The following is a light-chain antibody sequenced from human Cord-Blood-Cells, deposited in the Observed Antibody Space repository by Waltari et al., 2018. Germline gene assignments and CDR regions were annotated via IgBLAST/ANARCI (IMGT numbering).Light chain of an antibody. CDR3: QQRTNWPMYT. Sequence: EIVLTQSPATLSLSLGARATLSCRASQSIGGYLAWYQQKPGQFPRILIYAVSTSATGIPARFSGSGSGTDFTLTISSLEPEDFAVYYCQQRTNWPMYTFGQGTKLEIK. V-gene: IGKV3-11*01. CDR1: QSIGGY. CDR2: AVS. J-gene: IGKJ2*01.